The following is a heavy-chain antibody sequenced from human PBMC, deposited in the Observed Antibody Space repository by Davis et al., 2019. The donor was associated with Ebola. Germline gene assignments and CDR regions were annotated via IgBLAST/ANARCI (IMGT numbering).Heavy chain of an antibody. D-gene: IGHD3-10*01. J-gene: IGHJ5*02. CDR1: GGSISSDSYY. CDR2: IYHIGST. V-gene: IGHV4-39*01. CDR3: ARAYYYGLGTYLIWFDP. Sequence: MPSETLSLTCTVSGGSISSDSYYWGWIRQPPGKGLEWIGTIYHIGSTYYNPSLKSRVTISVDTSKNQFSLKLSSVTAADTAVYYCARAYYYGLGTYLIWFDPWGQGTLVTVSS.